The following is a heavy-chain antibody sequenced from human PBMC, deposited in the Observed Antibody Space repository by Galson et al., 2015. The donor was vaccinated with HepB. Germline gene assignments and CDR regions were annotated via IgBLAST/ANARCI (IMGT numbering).Heavy chain of an antibody. CDR2: TYPGDSDT. Sequence: QSGAEVKKPGESLKISCKGSGYSFTSYWIGWVRQMPGKGLEWMGITYPGDSDTRYSPSFQGQVTISADKSISAAYLQWSSLKASDTAMYYCARVPSYDILTGHDYGMDVWGQGTTVTVSS. CDR3: ARVPSYDILTGHDYGMDV. CDR1: GYSFTSYW. V-gene: IGHV5-51*03. J-gene: IGHJ6*02. D-gene: IGHD3-9*01.